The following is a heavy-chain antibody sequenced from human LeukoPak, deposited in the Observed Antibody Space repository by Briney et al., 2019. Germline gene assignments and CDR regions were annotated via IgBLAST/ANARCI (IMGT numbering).Heavy chain of an antibody. CDR2: IIDTGST. CDR1: GGSIGSTNW. Sequence: PSETLSLTCAVSGGSIGSTNWWSWVRQPPGKGLEWIGEIIDTGSTKYNPSLKSRVTISADTSKNQFSLKLSSVTAADTAVYYCASRKLGNDYWGQGTLVTVSS. D-gene: IGHD7-27*01. J-gene: IGHJ4*02. CDR3: ASRKLGNDY. V-gene: IGHV4-4*02.